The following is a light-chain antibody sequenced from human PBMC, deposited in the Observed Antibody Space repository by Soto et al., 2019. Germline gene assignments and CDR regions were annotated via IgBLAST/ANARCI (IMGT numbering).Light chain of an antibody. CDR2: GES. CDR3: QQINSWPYT. V-gene: IGKV3-15*01. Sequence: EIVMTQSPAPLSVSPGERATLSCRASQSVSTNLAWYQQKPGQAPRLLMYGESARATGIPARFGGRGSGREFTLTISRLESEECAVYYCQQINSWPYTFGQGTKLEI. CDR1: QSVSTN. J-gene: IGKJ2*01.